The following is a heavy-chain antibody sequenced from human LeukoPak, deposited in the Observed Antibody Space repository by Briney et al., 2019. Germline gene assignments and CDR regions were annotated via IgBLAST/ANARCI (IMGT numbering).Heavy chain of an antibody. CDR3: AKELAVYGSGSLSFDY. CDR2: ISYDGSNK. J-gene: IGHJ4*02. D-gene: IGHD3-10*01. Sequence: SGGSLRLSCAASGITFSSFGMHWVRQAPGKGLEWVAFISYDGSNKYYADSVKGRFTFSRDNSKNTLYLQMNSLRAEDTAVYYCAKELAVYGSGSLSFDYWGQGTLVTVSS. CDR1: GITFSSFG. V-gene: IGHV3-30*18.